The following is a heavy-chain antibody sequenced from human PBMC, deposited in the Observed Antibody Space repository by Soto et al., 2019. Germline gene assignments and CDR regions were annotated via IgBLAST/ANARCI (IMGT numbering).Heavy chain of an antibody. CDR1: GGTFSSYA. D-gene: IGHD6-19*01. CDR2: IIPIFGTA. CDR3: ARGLIAVAVTGNWFDP. V-gene: IGHV1-69*06. J-gene: IGHJ5*02. Sequence: ASVKVSCKASGGTFSSYAISWVRQAPGQGLEWMGGIIPIFGTANYAQKFQGRVTITADKSTSTAYMELSSLRSEDTAVYYCARGLIAVAVTGNWFDPWGQGTLVTVSS.